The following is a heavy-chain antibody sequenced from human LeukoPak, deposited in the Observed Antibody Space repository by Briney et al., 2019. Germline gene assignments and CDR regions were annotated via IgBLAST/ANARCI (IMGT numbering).Heavy chain of an antibody. D-gene: IGHD3-10*01. V-gene: IGHV3-30*18. CDR1: GFTFSSYG. J-gene: IGHJ6*01. Sequence: GGSLRLSCAASGFTFSSYGMHWVRQAPGKGLEGVAVISYDGTYKYYADSVKGRFTISRDNSKNTLYLQMNSLRAEDTAVYYCAKAWFGEVSYMDVWGQGTTVTVSS. CDR3: AKAWFGEVSYMDV. CDR2: ISYDGTYK.